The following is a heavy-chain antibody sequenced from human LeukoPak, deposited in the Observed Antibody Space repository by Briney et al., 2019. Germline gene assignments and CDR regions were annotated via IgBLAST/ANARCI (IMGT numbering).Heavy chain of an antibody. Sequence: GGSLRLSCAASGFTFSSYGMHWVRQAPGKGLEWVAVISYDGSNKYYADSVKGRFTISRDNANNSLYLQMNSLRAEDTAVYYRARRSYSGLDYWGQGTLVTVSS. CDR1: GFTFSSYG. D-gene: IGHD2-15*01. CDR2: ISYDGSNK. V-gene: IGHV3-30*03. CDR3: ARRSYSGLDY. J-gene: IGHJ4*02.